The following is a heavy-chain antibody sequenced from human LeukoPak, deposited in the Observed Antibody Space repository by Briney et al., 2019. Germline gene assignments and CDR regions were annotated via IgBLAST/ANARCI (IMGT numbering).Heavy chain of an antibody. J-gene: IGHJ4*02. CDR2: IIPILGIA. V-gene: IGHV1-69*04. CDR1: GGTFSSYA. Sequence: GASVKVSCKASGGTFSSYAMSWVRQAPGQGLEWMGRIIPILGIANYAQKFQGRVTITADKSTSTAYMELSSLRSEDTAVYYCARDGLAVAGTYSDYWGQGTLVTVSS. CDR3: ARDGLAVAGTYSDY. D-gene: IGHD6-19*01.